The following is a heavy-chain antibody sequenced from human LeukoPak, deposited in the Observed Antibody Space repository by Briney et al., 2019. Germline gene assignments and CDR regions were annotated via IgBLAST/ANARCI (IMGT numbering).Heavy chain of an antibody. CDR1: GFTFSNAW. Sequence: GGSLRLSCAASGFTFSNAWMNWVRQAPGKGLEWVAVISYDGSNKYYADSVKGRFTISRDNSKNTLYLQMNSLRAEDTAVYYCARGLTTVTSNWFDPWGQGTLVTVSS. J-gene: IGHJ5*02. V-gene: IGHV3-30*03. CDR2: ISYDGSNK. CDR3: ARGLTTVTSNWFDP. D-gene: IGHD4-17*01.